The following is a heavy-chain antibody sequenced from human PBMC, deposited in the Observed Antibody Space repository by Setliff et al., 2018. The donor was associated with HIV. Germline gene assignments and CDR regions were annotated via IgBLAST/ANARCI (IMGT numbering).Heavy chain of an antibody. CDR2: ISTSGSSR. CDR3: ATGGYYDSFRN. CDR1: GFTFSDYY. D-gene: IGHD3-22*01. V-gene: IGHV3-11*01. Sequence: GGSLRLSCAASGFTFSDYYMSWIRQAPGKGLEWISYISTSGSSRNFADSVKGRFTVSRDSAKNSLYLQMNSLRAEDTAVYYCATGGYYDSFRNWGQGTLVTVPQ. J-gene: IGHJ1*01.